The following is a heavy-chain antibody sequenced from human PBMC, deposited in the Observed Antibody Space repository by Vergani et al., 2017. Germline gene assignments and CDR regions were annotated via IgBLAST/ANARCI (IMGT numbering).Heavy chain of an antibody. CDR1: GFTFDDYA. CDR3: ARGVPMVRGVIPGYMDV. Sequence: EVQLLESGGGLVQPGGSLRLSCAASGFTFDDYAMHWVRQAPGKGLEWVSGISWNSGSIGYADSVKGRFTISRDNAKNSLYLQMNSLRAEDTAVYYCARGVPMVRGVIPGYMDVWGQGTTVTVSS. V-gene: IGHV3-9*01. J-gene: IGHJ6*02. D-gene: IGHD3-10*01. CDR2: ISWNSGSI.